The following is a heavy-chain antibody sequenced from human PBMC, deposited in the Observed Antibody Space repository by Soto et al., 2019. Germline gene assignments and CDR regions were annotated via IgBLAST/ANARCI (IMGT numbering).Heavy chain of an antibody. Sequence: SGSPSLFPLHIYDMYSVRKAPGKGLDWVAVISYDGSNKYYADSVKGRFTISRDNSKNTLYLQMNSLRAEDTAVYYCAKGVSGPYYYYGMDVWGQGT. CDR3: AKGVSGPYYYYGMDV. D-gene: IGHD3-10*01. V-gene: IGHV3-30*18. J-gene: IGHJ6*02. CDR1: LFPLHIYD. CDR2: ISYDGSNK.